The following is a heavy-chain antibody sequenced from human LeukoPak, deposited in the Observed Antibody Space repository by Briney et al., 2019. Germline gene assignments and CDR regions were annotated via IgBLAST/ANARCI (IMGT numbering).Heavy chain of an antibody. CDR1: GFTFSNYA. Sequence: GGSLKLSCAASGFTFSNYAMSWVRQAPGKGLEWVSAISGSASSTYYADSVKGRFTISRDNSKNTLYLQMNSLRAEDTALYYCAKFSSGRYSDAFDIWGQGTMVTVSS. D-gene: IGHD1-26*01. CDR3: AKFSSGRYSDAFDI. J-gene: IGHJ3*02. V-gene: IGHV3-23*01. CDR2: ISGSASST.